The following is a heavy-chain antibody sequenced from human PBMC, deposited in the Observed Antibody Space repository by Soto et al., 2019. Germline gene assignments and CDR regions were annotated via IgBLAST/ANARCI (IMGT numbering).Heavy chain of an antibody. J-gene: IGHJ3*02. Sequence: SETLSLTSSVSGGNMKYYGWSWIRQPPGKGLEWIGYIYHSGTAEYNPSLKSRVTLSVDTSKSQFSLKMSSVTTADTAVYYCARDRAIISAPTKEYVFEIWGQGTMVTVSS. CDR3: ARDRAIISAPTKEYVFEI. D-gene: IGHD5-12*01. CDR1: GGNMKYYG. V-gene: IGHV4-59*01. CDR2: IYHSGTA.